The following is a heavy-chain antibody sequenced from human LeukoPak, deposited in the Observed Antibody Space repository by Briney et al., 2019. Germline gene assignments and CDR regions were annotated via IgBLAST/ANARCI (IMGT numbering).Heavy chain of an antibody. V-gene: IGHV3-21*01. D-gene: IGHD3-22*01. J-gene: IGHJ4*02. CDR1: GFTFSSYS. CDR3: ARASYYYDSSGYTDY. Sequence: GGSLRLSCAASGFTFSSYSMNWVRQAPGKGLEWVSSISSSSSYIYYADSVKGRFTISRDNDKNSLYLQTNSLRAEDTAVYYCARASYYYDSSGYTDYWGQGTLVTVSS. CDR2: ISSSSSYI.